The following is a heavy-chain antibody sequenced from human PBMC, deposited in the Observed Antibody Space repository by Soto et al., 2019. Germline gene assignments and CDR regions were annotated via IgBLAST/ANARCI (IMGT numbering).Heavy chain of an antibody. V-gene: IGHV3-30-3*01. CDR1: GFTFSSYA. J-gene: IGHJ6*02. CDR3: ASGGITIFVVVIILDYYYGMDV. CDR2: ISYDGSNK. Sequence: GGSLRLSCAASGFTFSSYAMHWVRQAPGKGLEWVAVISYDGSNKYYADSVKGRFTISRDNSKNTLYLQMNSLRAEDTAVYYCASGGITIFVVVIILDYYYGMDVWGQGTTVTVSS. D-gene: IGHD3-3*01.